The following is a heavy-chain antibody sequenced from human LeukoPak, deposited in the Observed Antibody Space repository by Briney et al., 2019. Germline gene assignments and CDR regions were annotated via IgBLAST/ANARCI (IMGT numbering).Heavy chain of an antibody. J-gene: IGHJ5*02. V-gene: IGHV1-2*02. D-gene: IGHD2-2*01. Sequence: ASVKVSCKASGYTFTDYYIHWVRQAPGQGLEWMGWLNPNSGGTNYAQKFQGRVTMTRDTSISTAYMELSRLRSDDTAVYYCARKEYQLLFNWFDPWGQGTLVTVSS. CDR1: GYTFTDYY. CDR2: LNPNSGGT. CDR3: ARKEYQLLFNWFDP.